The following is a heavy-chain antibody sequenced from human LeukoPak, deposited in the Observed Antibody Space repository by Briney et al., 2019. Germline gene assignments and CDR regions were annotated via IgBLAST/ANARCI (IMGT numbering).Heavy chain of an antibody. CDR2: IYYSGSI. Sequence: SETLSLTCTVSGGSISSYYWSWIRQPPGKGLEWIGYIYYSGSINNNPSLKSRVTISVDTSKNQFSLKLTSVTAADTAVYYCARHVRKVVGADAFDIWGQGTMVTVSS. J-gene: IGHJ3*02. D-gene: IGHD3-22*01. V-gene: IGHV4-59*08. CDR1: GGSISSYY. CDR3: ARHVRKVVGADAFDI.